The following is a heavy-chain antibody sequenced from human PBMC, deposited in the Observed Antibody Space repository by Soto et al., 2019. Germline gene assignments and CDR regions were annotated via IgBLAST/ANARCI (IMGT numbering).Heavy chain of an antibody. D-gene: IGHD1-26*01. J-gene: IGHJ4*02. CDR3: AREGDSGSYSAY. CDR1: GFTFSSYS. V-gene: IGHV3-21*01. CDR2: ISSSSSYI. Sequence: EVQLVDSGGGLVKPGGSLRLSCAASGFTFSSYSMNWVRQAPGKGLEWVSSISSSSSYIYYADSVKGRFTISRDNAKNSLYLQMNSLRAEDTAVYYCAREGDSGSYSAYWGQGTLVTVSS.